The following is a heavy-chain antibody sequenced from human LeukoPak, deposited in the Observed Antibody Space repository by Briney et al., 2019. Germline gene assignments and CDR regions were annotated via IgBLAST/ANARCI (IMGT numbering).Heavy chain of an antibody. D-gene: IGHD3-22*01. V-gene: IGHV1-69*13. CDR2: IIPIFGTA. Sequence: ASVKVSCKASGGTFSSYAISWVRQAPGQGLEWMGGIIPIFGTANYAQKFQGRVTITADESTSTAYMELSSLRSEDTAVYYCARGESSGYYSFNWFDPWSQGTLVTVSS. J-gene: IGHJ5*02. CDR1: GGTFSSYA. CDR3: ARGESSGYYSFNWFDP.